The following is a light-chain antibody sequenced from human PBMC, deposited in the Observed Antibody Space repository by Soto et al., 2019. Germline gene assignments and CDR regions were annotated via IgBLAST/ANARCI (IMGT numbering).Light chain of an antibody. Sequence: ATRGRRASQSVSSSYLAWYQQKPGQAPRLLIYGASSRATGIPDRFSVIGSGTDYTLAIRSLEPEETAVYDCQASGSALWTFSQGTKVDIK. CDR3: QASGSALWT. V-gene: IGKV3-20*01. CDR2: GAS. J-gene: IGKJ1*01. CDR1: QSVSSSY.